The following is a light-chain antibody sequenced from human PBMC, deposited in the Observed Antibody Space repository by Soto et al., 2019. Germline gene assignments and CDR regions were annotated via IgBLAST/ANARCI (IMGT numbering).Light chain of an antibody. Sequence: AIRMTQSPSSLSASTGDRVTITCRASQGISSYLAWYQQKPGKAPKLLIYAASTLQSGVPSRFSGCGSGTDFTLTISCLQSEDFATYYCQQYYSYPRTFGLGTKVDIK. CDR3: QQYYSYPRT. J-gene: IGKJ1*01. CDR2: AAS. V-gene: IGKV1-8*01. CDR1: QGISSY.